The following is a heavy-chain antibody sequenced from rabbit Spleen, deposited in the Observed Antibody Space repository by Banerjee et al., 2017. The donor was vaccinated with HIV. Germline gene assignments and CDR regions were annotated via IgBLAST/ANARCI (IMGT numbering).Heavy chain of an antibody. D-gene: IGHD4-1*01. CDR3: ARDLAGVIGWNFSL. V-gene: IGHV1S45*01. CDR2: INTATGKD. J-gene: IGHJ4*01. Sequence: QEQLVESGGGLVQPEGSLTLTCKASGFSLFIYWMCWVRQAPGKGLEWIGCINTATGKDVSASWAKGRFTISTTSSTTVTLQMTSLAAADTATYFCARDLAGVIGWNFSLWGQGTLVTVS. CDR1: GFSLFIYW.